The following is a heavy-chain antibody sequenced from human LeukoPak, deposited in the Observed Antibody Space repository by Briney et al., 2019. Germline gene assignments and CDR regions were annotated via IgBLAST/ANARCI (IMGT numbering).Heavy chain of an antibody. CDR2: MFYSGHT. CDR3: ARRNMWGWFDP. CDR1: GDSISSSTHY. D-gene: IGHD3-16*01. V-gene: IGHV4-39*01. J-gene: IGHJ5*02. Sequence: SETLSLTCIVSGDSISSSTHYWGWLRQPPGRGLEGIGCMFYSGHTYSNPSLKSRITMSIDTSKNQLPLNLSAAAAADTAVYYCARRNMWGWFDPRGQRTLSIASS.